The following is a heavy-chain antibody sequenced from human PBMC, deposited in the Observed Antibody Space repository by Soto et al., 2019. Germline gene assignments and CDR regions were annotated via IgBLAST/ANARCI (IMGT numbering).Heavy chain of an antibody. J-gene: IGHJ6*02. CDR2: IYYSGST. CDR1: GGSISSGGYY. V-gene: IGHV4-31*03. D-gene: IGHD6-19*01. Sequence: SETLSLTCTVSGGSISSGGYYWSWTRQHPGKGLEWIGYIYYSGSTYYNPSLKSRVTISVDTSKNQFSLKLSSVTAADTAVYYCARGVPAYSSGWDRSDYYYYYGMDVWGQGTTVTVS. CDR3: ARGVPAYSSGWDRSDYYYYYGMDV.